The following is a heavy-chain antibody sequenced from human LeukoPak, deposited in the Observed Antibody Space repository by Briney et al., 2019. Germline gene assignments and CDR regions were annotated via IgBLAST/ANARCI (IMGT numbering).Heavy chain of an antibody. V-gene: IGHV1-2*02. CDR1: GYTFTGYY. CDR2: INPNSGGT. Sequence: ASVKVSCKASGYTFTGYYMHWVRQAPGQGLEGMGWINPNSGGTNYAQKFQGRVTMTRDTSISTAYMELSRLRSDDTAVYYCATLGVGATIGLDYWGQGTLVTVSS. J-gene: IGHJ4*02. D-gene: IGHD1-26*01. CDR3: ATLGVGATIGLDY.